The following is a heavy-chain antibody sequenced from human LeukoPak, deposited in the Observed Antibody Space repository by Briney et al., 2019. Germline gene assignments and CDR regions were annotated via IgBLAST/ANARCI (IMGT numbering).Heavy chain of an antibody. CDR2: ISGSGGST. J-gene: IGHJ4*02. Sequence: PGGSLRLSCAASGFTFSSYAMSWVRQAPGKGLEWVSAISGSGGSTYYADSVKGRFTISRDNSKNTLYLQMNSLRAEDTAVYYCAESGTSTVTGYFDYWGQGTLVTVSS. D-gene: IGHD4-17*01. V-gene: IGHV3-23*01. CDR3: AESGTSTVTGYFDY. CDR1: GFTFSSYA.